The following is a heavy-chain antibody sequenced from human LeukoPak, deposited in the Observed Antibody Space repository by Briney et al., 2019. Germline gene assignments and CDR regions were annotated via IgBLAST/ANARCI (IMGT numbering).Heavy chain of an antibody. D-gene: IGHD5-18*01. CDR2: INHSGST. V-gene: IGHV4-34*01. Sequence: SETLSLTWNVSDISSGSCCWSWIRSPLGVSLEKKGEINHSGSTNYNPSLKSRVTISVDTSKNQFSLKLSSVTAADTAVYYCARGRTRGYSYGRDAFDIWGQGTMVTVSS. J-gene: IGHJ3*02. CDR3: ARGRTRGYSYGRDAFDI. CDR1: DISSGSCC.